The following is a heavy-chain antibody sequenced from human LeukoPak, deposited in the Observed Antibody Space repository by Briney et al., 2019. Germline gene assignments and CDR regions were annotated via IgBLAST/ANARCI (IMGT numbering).Heavy chain of an antibody. Sequence: PGGSLRLSCAASGFIFSSFSMNWVRQAPGRGLEWVSSISRSSSFIYYADSVRGRFTISRDNAKNSLYLQMNSLRAEDTAVYYCARDQSSYDDILTGYLFYYAMDVWGQGTTVTASS. CDR1: GFIFSSFS. J-gene: IGHJ6*02. CDR2: ISRSSSFI. CDR3: ARDQSSYDDILTGYLFYYAMDV. V-gene: IGHV3-21*01. D-gene: IGHD3-9*01.